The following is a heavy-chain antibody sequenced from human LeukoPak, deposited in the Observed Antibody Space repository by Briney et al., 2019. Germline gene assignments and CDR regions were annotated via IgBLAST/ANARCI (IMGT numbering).Heavy chain of an antibody. V-gene: IGHV1-69*04. CDR1: GGTFSSYA. Sequence: SVKVSCKASGGTFSSYAISWVRQAPGQGLEWMGRIIPIFGIANYAQRFQGRVTITADKSTSTAYMELSSMRSEDTAVYYCARRGHSGSYLGFDPWGQGTLVTVSS. J-gene: IGHJ5*02. CDR3: ARRGHSGSYLGFDP. CDR2: IIPIFGIA. D-gene: IGHD1-26*01.